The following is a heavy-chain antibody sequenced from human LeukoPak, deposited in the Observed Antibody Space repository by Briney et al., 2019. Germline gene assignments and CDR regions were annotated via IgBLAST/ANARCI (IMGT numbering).Heavy chain of an antibody. Sequence: ASVKVCCKASGYTFSSYGIAWVRQAPGQGLEWMGWISGYNGNTNYAQKLQGRVSMTTDTSTTTAYMELRSLTSDDTALYYCARSSLGTITAGPFDYWGQGTLVTVSS. CDR3: ARSSLGTITAGPFDY. D-gene: IGHD5-12*01. CDR2: ISGYNGNT. CDR1: GYTFSSYG. J-gene: IGHJ4*02. V-gene: IGHV1-18*01.